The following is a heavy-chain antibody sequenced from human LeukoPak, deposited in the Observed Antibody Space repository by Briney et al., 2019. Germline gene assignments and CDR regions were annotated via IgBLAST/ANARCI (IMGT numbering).Heavy chain of an antibody. V-gene: IGHV4-59*01. CDR1: GGSISSYY. CDR2: IYYSGST. J-gene: IGHJ5*02. D-gene: IGHD3-10*01. Sequence: SETLSLTCTVSGGSISSYYWSWIRQPPGKGLEWIGYIYYSGSTNYNPSLKSRVTISVDTSKNQFSLKMSSVTAADTAVYYCARAAATMVRGVIIRGWFDPWGQGTLVTVSS. CDR3: ARAAATMVRGVIIRGWFDP.